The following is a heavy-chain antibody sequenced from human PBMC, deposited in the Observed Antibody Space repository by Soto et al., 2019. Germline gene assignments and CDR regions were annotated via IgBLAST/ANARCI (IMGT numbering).Heavy chain of an antibody. V-gene: IGHV1-8*02. Sequence: QVQLVQSGAEVKKPGASVKVSCKASGYTFTSYDINWVRQAPGQGLEWVGWMTPNSGDTGYAQTFQGRVTLTRDTPRSTAYMELSSLTSEDTAVYYWARNLYNTGSFDHWGQGTLVTVSS. D-gene: IGHD1-20*01. CDR2: MTPNSGDT. CDR3: ARNLYNTGSFDH. CDR1: GYTFTSYD. J-gene: IGHJ5*02.